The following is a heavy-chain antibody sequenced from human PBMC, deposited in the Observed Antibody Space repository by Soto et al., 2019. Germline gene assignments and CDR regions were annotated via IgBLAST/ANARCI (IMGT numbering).Heavy chain of an antibody. CDR3: ARGGLLRYFDWLHGLGYFQH. V-gene: IGHV3-30-3*01. Sequence: QVQLVESGGGVVQPGRSLRLSCAASGFTFSSYAMHWVRQAPGKGLEWVAVISYDGSNKYYANSVKGRFTISRDNSKNTLYLQMNSLRAEDTAVYYCARGGLLRYFDWLHGLGYFQHWGQGTLVTVSS. CDR1: GFTFSSYA. CDR2: ISYDGSNK. D-gene: IGHD3-9*01. J-gene: IGHJ1*01.